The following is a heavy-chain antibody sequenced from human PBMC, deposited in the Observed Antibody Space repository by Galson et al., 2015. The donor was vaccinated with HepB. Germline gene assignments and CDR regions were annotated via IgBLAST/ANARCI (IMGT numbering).Heavy chain of an antibody. CDR3: VGAYSSSSGWYAGGVDY. D-gene: IGHD6-19*01. J-gene: IGHJ4*02. CDR1: GFTFSDYY. Sequence: SLRLSCAASGFTFSDYYMAWIRQAPGRGLDWISMIGSSGNTIFDADSVKGRFTISRDNAKNSVYLQMNSLRAEDTALYYCVGAYSSSSGWYAGGVDYWGQGTLVTVSS. V-gene: IGHV3-11*01. CDR2: IGSSGNTI.